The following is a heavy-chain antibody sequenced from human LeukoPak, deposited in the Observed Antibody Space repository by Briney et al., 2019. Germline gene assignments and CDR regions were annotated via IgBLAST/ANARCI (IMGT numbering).Heavy chain of an antibody. V-gene: IGHV3-23*01. CDR3: ARDNYPGIAAAGSDY. Sequence: PGGSLRLSCAASGFTFNNYAMTWVRQAPGKGLEWVSSITGSGGSTYYADSVKGRFTISRDNSKNTLYLQMNSLKAEDTAVYYCARDNYPGIAAAGSDYWGQGTLVTVSS. CDR1: GFTFNNYA. CDR2: ITGSGGST. J-gene: IGHJ4*02. D-gene: IGHD6-13*01.